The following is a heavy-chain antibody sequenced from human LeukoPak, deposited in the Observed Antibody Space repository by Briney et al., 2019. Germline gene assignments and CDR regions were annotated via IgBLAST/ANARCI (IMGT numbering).Heavy chain of an antibody. CDR2: ISGSGGST. CDR1: GFTFSSYA. V-gene: IGHV3-23*01. CDR3: AKGTGGLSAAAGTPGY. J-gene: IGHJ4*02. D-gene: IGHD6-13*01. Sequence: PGGSLRLSCAASGFTFSSYAMSWVRQAPGKGLESVSAISGSGGSTYYADSVKGRFTISRDNSKNTLYLQMNSLRAEDTAVYYCAKGTGGLSAAAGTPGYWGQGTLVTVSS.